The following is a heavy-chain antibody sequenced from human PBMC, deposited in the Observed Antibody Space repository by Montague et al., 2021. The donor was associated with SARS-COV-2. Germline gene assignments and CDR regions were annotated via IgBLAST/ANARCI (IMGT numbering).Heavy chain of an antibody. J-gene: IGHJ2*01. V-gene: IGHV6-1*01. Sequence: CAISGDSVSSNIATWNWIRQSPSRGLEWLGRTYYRSKWYNDYAVSVKSRVIINPGTSNNRISLQLNSVTPEDTAVPYCARAYCGGDCYCYWYFDLWGRGTLVTVSS. CDR2: TYYRSKWYN. D-gene: IGHD2-21*02. CDR1: GDSVSSNIAT. CDR3: ARAYCGGDCYCYWYFDL.